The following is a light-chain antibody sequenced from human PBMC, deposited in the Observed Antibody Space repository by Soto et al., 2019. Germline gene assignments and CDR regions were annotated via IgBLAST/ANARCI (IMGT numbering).Light chain of an antibody. CDR3: QHYDISPWT. CDR2: ATS. CDR1: QSVSSNY. V-gene: IGKV3-20*01. Sequence: EIVLTQSPGTLSLSPGERATLSCRASQSVSSNYLAWYQQRPGQAPRLLTYATSNRATGIPDRFSGSGSGTDFTLTISRLEPEDVAVYYCQHYDISPWTFGHGTKVDIK. J-gene: IGKJ1*01.